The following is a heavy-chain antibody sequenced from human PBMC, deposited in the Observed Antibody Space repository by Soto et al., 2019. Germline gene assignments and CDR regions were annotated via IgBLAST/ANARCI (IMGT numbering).Heavy chain of an antibody. CDR1: GFTFSSFW. Sequence: LRLSCAASGFTFSSFWMHWVRQAPGKGLVWVSRINTDGSDTAYADSVKGRFTISRDNAKSTLYLQVTSLRAEDTAVYYCAREKSSPTYYGDYVYYYYGMDVWGQGTTVTVSS. J-gene: IGHJ6*02. D-gene: IGHD4-17*01. V-gene: IGHV3-74*01. CDR2: INTDGSDT. CDR3: AREKSSPTYYGDYVYYYYGMDV.